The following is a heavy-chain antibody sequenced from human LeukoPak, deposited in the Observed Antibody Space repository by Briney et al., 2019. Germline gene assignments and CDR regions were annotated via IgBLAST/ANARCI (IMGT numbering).Heavy chain of an antibody. CDR3: ARGLQSTFDP. CDR1: GDSVSSNSAA. D-gene: IGHD4-11*01. J-gene: IGHJ5*02. V-gene: IGHV6-1*01. CDR2: TYYRSRWNN. Sequence: SQTLSLTCAISGDSVSSNSAAWNWIRQYPSRGLEWLGRTYYRSRWNNYYAVSVRSRITVHPDTPKNHYSLHLDSVTYEDTAVYYCARGLQSTFDPWGQGTLVTVSS.